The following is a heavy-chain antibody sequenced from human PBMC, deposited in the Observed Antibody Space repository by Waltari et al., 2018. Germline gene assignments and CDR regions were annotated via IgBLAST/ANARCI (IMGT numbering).Heavy chain of an antibody. CDR1: GYTFTDYY. J-gene: IGHJ4*02. D-gene: IGHD6-19*01. V-gene: IGHV1-2*06. CDR2: IDPNSGVT. CDR3: ASAVAGILSY. Sequence: QVQLVQSGAEVKKPGASVKVSCKASGYTFTDYYMHWVRQAPGQGLEWMGRIDPNSGVTNFAQKFKGRVTMTRDASISTAYMELRRLRSDDAAVYYCASAVAGILSYWGQGTLVTVSS.